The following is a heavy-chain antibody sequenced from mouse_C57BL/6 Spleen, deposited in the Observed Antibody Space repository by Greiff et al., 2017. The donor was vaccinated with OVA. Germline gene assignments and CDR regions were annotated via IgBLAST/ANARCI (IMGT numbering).Heavy chain of an antibody. V-gene: IGHV1-82*01. D-gene: IGHD1-1*01. J-gene: IGHJ1*03. Sequence: QVQLQQSGPELVKPGASVKISCKASGYAFSSSWMNWVKQRPGKGLEWIGRIYPGDGDTNYNGKFKGKATLTADKSSSTAYMQLSSLTSEDSAVYFCARDPFDYYGSSFDVWGTGTTVTVSS. CDR1: GYAFSSSW. CDR3: ARDPFDYYGSSFDV. CDR2: IYPGDGDT.